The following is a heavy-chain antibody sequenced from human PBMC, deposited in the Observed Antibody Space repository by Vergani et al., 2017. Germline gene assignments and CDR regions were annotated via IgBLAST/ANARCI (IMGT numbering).Heavy chain of an antibody. Sequence: QVQLVESGGGVVQRGGSLRLSCVTSGFTLSNYDMQWIRQGPGKGLEFVAFIQFDGSNQYYADSVKGRFTLSGDISKNTLYLQMNSLRTDDTATYYCAKHFRGWGIDYGGQGTQVIVSS. V-gene: IGHV3-30*02. CDR3: AKHFRGWGIDY. CDR1: GFTLSNYD. D-gene: IGHD3-16*01. CDR2: IQFDGSNQ. J-gene: IGHJ4*02.